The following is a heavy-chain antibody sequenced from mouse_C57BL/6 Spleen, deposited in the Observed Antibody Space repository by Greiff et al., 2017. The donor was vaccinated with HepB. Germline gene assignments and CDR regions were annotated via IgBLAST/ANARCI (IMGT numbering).Heavy chain of an antibody. Sequence: EVKLVESGGDLVKPGGSLKLSCAASGFTFSSYGMSWVRQTPDKRLEWVATISSGGSYTYYPDSVKGRFTISRDNAKNTLYLQMSSLKSEDTAMYYCARQGDYDYDGAMDYWGQGTSVTVSS. CDR1: GFTFSSYG. CDR3: ARQGDYDYDGAMDY. CDR2: ISSGGSYT. J-gene: IGHJ4*01. D-gene: IGHD2-4*01. V-gene: IGHV5-6*01.